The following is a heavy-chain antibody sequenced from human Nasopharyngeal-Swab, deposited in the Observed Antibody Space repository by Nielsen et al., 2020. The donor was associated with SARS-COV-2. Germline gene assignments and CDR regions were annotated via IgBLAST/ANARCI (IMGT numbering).Heavy chain of an antibody. J-gene: IGHJ3*01. CDR1: GFPLASYA. V-gene: IGHV3-49*02. Sequence: SLNTSCKPSGFPLASYAVTWVRQAPGRGLEWLGFIATNTYAGTAKYAASVRGRFTISRDDSRNFAYLQMDGLTFDDTALYHCVRGQKAFDVWGQGAMVTVSS. CDR3: VRGQKAFDV. CDR2: IATNTYAGTA.